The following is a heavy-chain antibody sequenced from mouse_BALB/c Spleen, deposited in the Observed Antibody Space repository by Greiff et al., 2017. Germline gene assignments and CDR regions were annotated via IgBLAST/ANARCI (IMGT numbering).Heavy chain of an antibody. CDR1: GFAFSSYD. Sequence: EVMLVESGGGLVKPGGSLKLSCAASGFAFSSYDMSWVRQTPEKRLEWVAYISSGGGSTYYPDTVKGRFTISRDNAKNTLYLQMSSLKSEDTAMYYCARLSIYDGYYVDYWGQGTTLTVSS. CDR2: ISSGGGST. CDR3: ARLSIYDGYYVDY. V-gene: IGHV5-12-1*01. D-gene: IGHD2-3*01. J-gene: IGHJ2*01.